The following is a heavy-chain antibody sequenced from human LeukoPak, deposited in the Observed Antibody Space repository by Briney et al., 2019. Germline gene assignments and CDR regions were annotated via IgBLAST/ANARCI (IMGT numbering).Heavy chain of an antibody. CDR3: AREGPIYYYYYMDV. D-gene: IGHD3-3*01. Sequence: PSETLSLTCTVSGGSISSSSYYWGWIRQPPGKGLEWIGSIYYSGSTYYNPSLKSRVTISVDTSKNQFSLKLSSVTAADTAVYYCAREGPIYYYYYMDVWGKGTTVTVSS. CDR2: IYYSGST. CDR1: GGSISSSSYY. J-gene: IGHJ6*03. V-gene: IGHV4-39*07.